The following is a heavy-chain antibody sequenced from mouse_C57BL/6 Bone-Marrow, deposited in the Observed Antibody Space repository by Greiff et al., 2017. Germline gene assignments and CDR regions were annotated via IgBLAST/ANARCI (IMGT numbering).Heavy chain of an antibody. CDR1: GYAFTNYL. D-gene: IGHD1-1*02. V-gene: IGHV1-54*01. CDR2: INPGSGGT. CDR3: ARRWAY. Sequence: QVQLQQSGAELVRPGTSVKVSCKASGYAFTNYLIEWVKQRPGQGLEWIGVINPGSGGTNDNEKFKGKATLTADKSSSTAYMQLSSLTSEDSAVYFCARRWAYWGQETLVTVSA. J-gene: IGHJ3*01.